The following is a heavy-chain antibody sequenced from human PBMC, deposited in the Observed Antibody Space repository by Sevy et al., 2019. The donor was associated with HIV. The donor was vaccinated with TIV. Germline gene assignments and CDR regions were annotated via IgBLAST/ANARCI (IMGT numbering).Heavy chain of an antibody. Sequence: SETLSLTCTVSGGSISSYYWSWIRQPPGKGLEWIGYIYYSGSTNYNPSLKSRVTISVDTSKNRFSLKLSSVTAADTAVYYCARSMAQGAAFDYWGQGTLVTVSS. D-gene: IGHD3-10*01. CDR1: GGSISSYY. CDR3: ARSMAQGAAFDY. CDR2: IYYSGST. J-gene: IGHJ4*02. V-gene: IGHV4-59*01.